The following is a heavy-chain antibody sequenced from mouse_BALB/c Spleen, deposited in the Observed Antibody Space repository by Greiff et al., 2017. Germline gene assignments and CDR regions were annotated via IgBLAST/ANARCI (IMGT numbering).Heavy chain of an antibody. D-gene: IGHD2-2*01. Sequence: DVHLVESGGGLVQPGESLKLSCESNEYEFPSHDMSWVRKTPEQRLELVAAINSDGGSTYYPDTMERRFIISRDNTKKTLYLQMSSLRSEDTALYYCARYGYDEGAWFAYWGQGTLVTVSA. CDR1: EYEFPSHD. CDR2: INSDGGST. J-gene: IGHJ3*01. V-gene: IGHV5-2*01. CDR3: ARYGYDEGAWFAY.